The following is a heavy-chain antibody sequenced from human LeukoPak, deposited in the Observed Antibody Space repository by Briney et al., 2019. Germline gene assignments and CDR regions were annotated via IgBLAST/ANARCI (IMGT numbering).Heavy chain of an antibody. V-gene: IGHV5-10-1*01. J-gene: IGHJ4*02. CDR1: GYNFTNNW. CDR3: ARHVEDYGDYVWVYYFDY. Sequence: GESLKISCKGSGYNFTNNWISWVRQMPGKGLEWMGRIDPSDSYTNYSPSFQGHVTISADKSISTAYLQWSSLKASDTAMYYCARHVEDYGDYVWVYYFDYWGQGTLVTVSS. D-gene: IGHD4-17*01. CDR2: IDPSDSYT.